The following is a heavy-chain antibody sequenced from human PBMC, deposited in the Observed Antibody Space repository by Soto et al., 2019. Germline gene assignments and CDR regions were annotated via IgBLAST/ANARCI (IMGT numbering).Heavy chain of an antibody. Sequence: GESLKISCKGSGYSFTSYWIGWVRQMPGKGLEWMGIIYPGDSDTRYSPSFQGQVTISADKSISTAYLQWSSLKASDTAMYYCATSSRGQPPYYYGMDVWAKGPRSPSP. J-gene: IGHJ6*02. CDR2: IYPGDSDT. CDR3: ATSSRGQPPYYYGMDV. D-gene: IGHD3-16*01. V-gene: IGHV5-51*01. CDR1: GYSFTSYW.